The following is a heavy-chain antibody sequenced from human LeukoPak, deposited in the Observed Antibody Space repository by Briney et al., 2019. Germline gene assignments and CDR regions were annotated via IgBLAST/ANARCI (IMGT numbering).Heavy chain of an antibody. CDR3: ARGGLSSGWYG. V-gene: IGHV4-59*01. Sequence: SETLSLTCTISGGSISSYYWSWIRQPPGKGLEWIGYSFFSGSTNYNPSLKSRVTISLDTSKNQFSLRLNSVTAADTAVYYCARGGLSSGWYGWGQGTLVTVSS. D-gene: IGHD6-19*01. CDR2: SFFSGST. CDR1: GGSISSYY. J-gene: IGHJ4*02.